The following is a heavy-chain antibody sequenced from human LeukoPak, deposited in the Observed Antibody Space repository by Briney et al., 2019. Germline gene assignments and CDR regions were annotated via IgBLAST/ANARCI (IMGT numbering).Heavy chain of an antibody. CDR3: ARGGFGSLYYFDY. V-gene: IGHV3-21*01. D-gene: IGHD3-16*01. Sequence: GGSLRLSCAASGFTFSSYGMHWVRQAPGKGLEWVSSISSSSSYIYYSDSLKGRFTISRDNAKNSLYLQMNSLRAEDTAVYYCARGGFGSLYYFDYWGQGTLVIVSS. J-gene: IGHJ4*02. CDR2: ISSSSSYI. CDR1: GFTFSSYG.